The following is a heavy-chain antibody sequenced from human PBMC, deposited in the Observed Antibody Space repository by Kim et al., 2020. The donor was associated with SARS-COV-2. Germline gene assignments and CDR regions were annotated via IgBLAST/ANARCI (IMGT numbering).Heavy chain of an antibody. CDR3: AREGHKQGRASVNYYYEGIDV. CDR1: GYTFTSYG. J-gene: IGHJ6*01. V-gene: IGHV1-18*01. CDR2: ISAYTGNT. D-gene: IGHD6-19*01. Sequence: ASVKVSCKASGYTFTSYGISRVRQAPGQGLEWMGWISAYTGNTNYAQKFQGRVTMTTDTSTNTAYMELRSLRSDDTAVYYCAREGHKQGRASVNYYYEGIDVWGEGNTGTVSS.